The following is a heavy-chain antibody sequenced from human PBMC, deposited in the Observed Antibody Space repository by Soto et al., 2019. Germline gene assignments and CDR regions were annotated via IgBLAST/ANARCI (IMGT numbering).Heavy chain of an antibody. D-gene: IGHD3-10*01. CDR2: IYYSGST. V-gene: IGHV4-31*03. CDR1: GGSISSGGYY. Sequence: QVQLQESGPGLVKPSQTLALTCTVSGGSISSGGYYWSWIRQHPGKGLEWIGYIYYSGSTYYNPSLKSRVTISADTSKNQFSLELSSVTAADTAVYYCAVGGVFYGSGSYYGNFDYWGQGTLVTVSS. J-gene: IGHJ4*02. CDR3: AVGGVFYGSGSYYGNFDY.